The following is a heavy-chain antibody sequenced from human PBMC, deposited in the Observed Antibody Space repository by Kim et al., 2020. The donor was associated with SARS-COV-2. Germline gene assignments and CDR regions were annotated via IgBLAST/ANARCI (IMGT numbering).Heavy chain of an antibody. V-gene: IGHV1-8*01. Sequence: AQKFKGRVTMTRNTSISAAYMELSSLRSEDTAVYYCARVGRSGYYYYFDYWSQGTLVTVSS. CDR3: ARVGRSGYYYYFDY. J-gene: IGHJ4*02. D-gene: IGHD3-22*01.